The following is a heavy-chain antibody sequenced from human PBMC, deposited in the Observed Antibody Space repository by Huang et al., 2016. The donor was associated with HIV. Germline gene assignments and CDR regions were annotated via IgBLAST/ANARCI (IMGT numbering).Heavy chain of an antibody. CDR2: SKHSGNT. Sequence: VQLQQWGASLLKPSETLSLTCAVSGGTFTGYFGGWVRQAPGKGLEGIAESKHSGNTSYNPSLKSRVGMSVDVSNNQFSLSLKSVTAADTAVYFCVRCPGYYFEPSRYFDAFDIWGPGTMVTVS. J-gene: IGHJ3*02. D-gene: IGHD3-22*01. V-gene: IGHV4-34*02. CDR1: GGTFTGYF. CDR3: VRCPGYYFEPSRYFDAFDI.